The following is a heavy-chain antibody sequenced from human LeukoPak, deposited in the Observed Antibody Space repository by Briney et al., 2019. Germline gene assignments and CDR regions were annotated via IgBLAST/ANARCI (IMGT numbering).Heavy chain of an antibody. V-gene: IGHV4-59*08. D-gene: IGHD1-26*01. CDR1: GGSISSYY. J-gene: IGHJ5*02. Sequence: SETLSLTCTVSGGSISSYYWSWIRQPPGKGLEWIGYIYYSGSTNYNPSLKSRVTISADTSKNQFSLKLSSVTAADTAVYYCARRLGAGRTWFDPWGQGTLVTVSS. CDR2: IYYSGST. CDR3: ARRLGAGRTWFDP.